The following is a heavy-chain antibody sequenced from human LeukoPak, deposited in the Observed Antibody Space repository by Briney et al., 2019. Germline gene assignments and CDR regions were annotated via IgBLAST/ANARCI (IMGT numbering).Heavy chain of an antibody. J-gene: IGHJ3*02. Sequence: GGSLRLSCAASGFIVSSNYMSWVRQAPGRGLEWVSVIYSGGSTYYADSVKGRFTISRDNSKNTLYLQMNSLRAEDTAVYYCARVTYCDFWSGYYHDAFDIWGQGTMVTVSS. D-gene: IGHD3-3*01. CDR2: IYSGGST. CDR1: GFIVSSNY. CDR3: ARVTYCDFWSGYYHDAFDI. V-gene: IGHV3-53*01.